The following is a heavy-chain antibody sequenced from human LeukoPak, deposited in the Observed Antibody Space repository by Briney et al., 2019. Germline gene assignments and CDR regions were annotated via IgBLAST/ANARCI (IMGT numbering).Heavy chain of an antibody. CDR1: VGTFISYT. D-gene: IGHD2-15*01. J-gene: IGHJ4*02. CDR3: ARGEDSSFDY. V-gene: IGHV1-69*02. CDR2: IIPILGIA. Sequence: SLKVSCKASVGTFISYTISWVRQTPGQARERMGRIIPILGIANYAQKLQGRVTITADKSTSTAYMELSSLRSEDSAVYYCARGEDSSFDYWGQGTLVTVCS.